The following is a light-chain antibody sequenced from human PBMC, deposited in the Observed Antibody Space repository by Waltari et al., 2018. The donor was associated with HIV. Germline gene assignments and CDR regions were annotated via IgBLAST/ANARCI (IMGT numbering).Light chain of an antibody. J-gene: IGKJ2*01. CDR1: QSISSW. CDR2: KAS. Sequence: DIQMTQSPSTLSASVGDRVTITCRASQSISSWLAWYRQKPGKAPKLLIYKASSLESGVPSRFSGSGSGTEFTLTISSLQPDDFATYYCQQYNSYSYTFGQGTKLEIK. V-gene: IGKV1-5*03. CDR3: QQYNSYSYT.